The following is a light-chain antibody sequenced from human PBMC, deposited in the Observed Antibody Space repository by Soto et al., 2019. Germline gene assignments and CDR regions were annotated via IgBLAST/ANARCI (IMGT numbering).Light chain of an antibody. V-gene: IGLV1-44*01. CDR3: AAWDDSLNGYV. J-gene: IGLJ1*01. CDR2: SNN. CDR1: SSHIGSNT. Sequence: QSVLTQPPSASGTPGQRVTISCSGSSSHIGSNTVNWYQQLPVTAPKLLIYSNNQRHSGVPVRFSGSKSGTSASLAISGLQSEDEADYYCAAWDDSLNGYVFGTGSKVTVL.